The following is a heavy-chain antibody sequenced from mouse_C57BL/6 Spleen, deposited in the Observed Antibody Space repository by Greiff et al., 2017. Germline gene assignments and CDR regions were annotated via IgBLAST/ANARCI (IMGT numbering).Heavy chain of an antibody. V-gene: IGHV3-1*01. CDR1: GYSITSGYD. D-gene: IGHD1-1*01. Sequence: EVTLQESGPGMVKPSQSLSRTCTVTGYSITSGYDWHWIRHFPGNKLEWMGYKSYSGSTHYNPSLKSRISITHDTSKNHFFLKLNSVTTEDTATYYCARAGLLRKYAMDYWGQGTSVTVSS. CDR2: KSYSGST. J-gene: IGHJ4*01. CDR3: ARAGLLRKYAMDY.